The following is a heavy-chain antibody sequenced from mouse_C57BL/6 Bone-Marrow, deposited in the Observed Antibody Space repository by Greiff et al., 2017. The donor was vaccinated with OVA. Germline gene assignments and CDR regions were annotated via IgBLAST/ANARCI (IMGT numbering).Heavy chain of an antibody. V-gene: IGHV3-5*01. CDR3: ARDNYYGSSYGFDY. CDR1: GISITTGNYR. J-gene: IGHJ2*01. D-gene: IGHD1-1*01. Sequence: EVQLQQSGPGLVKPSQTVFLTCTVTGISITTGNYRWSWIRQFPGNKLEWIGYIYYSGTITYNPSLTSRTTITRDTPKNQFFLEMNSLTAEDTATYYGARDNYYGSSYGFDYWGQGTTLTVSS. CDR2: IYYSGTI.